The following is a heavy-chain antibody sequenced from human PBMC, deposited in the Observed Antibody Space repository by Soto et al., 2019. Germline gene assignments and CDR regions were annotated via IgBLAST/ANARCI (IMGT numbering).Heavy chain of an antibody. J-gene: IGHJ5*02. CDR1: GGTFSSYA. CDR2: IIPIFGTA. V-gene: IGHV1-69*01. Sequence: QVQLVQSGAEVKKPGSSVKVSCKAPGGTFSSYAISWVRQAPGQGLEGMGGIIPIFGTANYAQKFQGRVTITADESTSTAYMELSSLRSEDTAVYYCARSYCSSTSCYRGWFDPWGQGTLVTVSS. D-gene: IGHD2-2*01. CDR3: ARSYCSSTSCYRGWFDP.